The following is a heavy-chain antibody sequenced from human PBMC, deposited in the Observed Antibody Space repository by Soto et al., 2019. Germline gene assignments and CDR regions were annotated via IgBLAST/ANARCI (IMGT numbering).Heavy chain of an antibody. V-gene: IGHV6-1*01. J-gene: IGHJ6*02. CDR1: GESVAINGAG. CDR3: ARGHAGTMDV. Sequence: QTLSLPCAISGESVAINGAGWNLIRQSPSRGLQWLGRTYYRSKWNNDYAVSVKSRITINVDTSKNQISLQLNSVTPEDTAVYYCARGHAGTMDVWGQGTTVTVSS. CDR2: TYYRSKWNN. D-gene: IGHD1-1*01.